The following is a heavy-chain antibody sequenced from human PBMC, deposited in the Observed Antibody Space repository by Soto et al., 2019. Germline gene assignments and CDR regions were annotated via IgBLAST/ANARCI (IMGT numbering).Heavy chain of an antibody. CDR1: GFSLTTGKIG. CDR2: IFSDNER. D-gene: IGHD3-9*01. J-gene: IGHJ6*02. Sequence: SGPTLVNPTETLTLTCTVSGFSLTTGKIGVSWIRQPPGKALEWLAHIFSDNERSYSTSLQGRLTISKDTSGSQVVLSMTNVDPVDTATYYCARMKVDSYQFYYAMDVWGQGTTVTV. CDR3: ARMKVDSYQFYYAMDV. V-gene: IGHV2-26*01.